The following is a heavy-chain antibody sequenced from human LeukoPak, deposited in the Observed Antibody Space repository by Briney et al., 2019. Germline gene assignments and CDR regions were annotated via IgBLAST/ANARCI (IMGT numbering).Heavy chain of an antibody. D-gene: IGHD3-16*01. CDR1: GGSISSYY. CDR3: ARAGVVPPFDY. V-gene: IGHV4-59*08. CDR2: IYYSGST. J-gene: IGHJ4*02. Sequence: SETLSLTCTVSGGSISSYYWSWIRQPPGKGLEWIGYIYYSGSTYYNPSLKSRVTISVDTSKNQFSLKLSSVTAADTAVYYCARAGVVPPFDYWGQGTLVTVSS.